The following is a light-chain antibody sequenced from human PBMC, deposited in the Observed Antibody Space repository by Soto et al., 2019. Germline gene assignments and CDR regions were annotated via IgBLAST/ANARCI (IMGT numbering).Light chain of an antibody. Sequence: QSALTQPASVSGSPGQSITISCTGTSSDLGGYNYVSWYQQHPGKAPKVMIYDVSNRPSGVSNRFSGSKSGNTASLTISGLQAEDEADYYCSSYTSSSTLYVFGTGTKVTVL. J-gene: IGLJ1*01. CDR3: SSYTSSSTLYV. CDR1: SSDLGGYNY. CDR2: DVS. V-gene: IGLV2-14*01.